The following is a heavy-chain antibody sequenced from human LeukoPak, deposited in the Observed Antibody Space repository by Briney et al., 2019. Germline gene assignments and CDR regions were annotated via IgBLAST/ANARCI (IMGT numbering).Heavy chain of an antibody. Sequence: GGSLRLSCAASGFTLTSYWMSWVRQAPGKGLEWVANIKQDGSEKYYVDSVKGRFTISRDNAKNSLYLQMNSLGAEDTAVYYCASRPYCSSDCYVFDYWGQGTLVSVSS. CDR3: ASRPYCSSDCYVFDY. CDR1: GFTLTSYW. D-gene: IGHD2-2*01. J-gene: IGHJ4*02. CDR2: IKQDGSEK. V-gene: IGHV3-7*01.